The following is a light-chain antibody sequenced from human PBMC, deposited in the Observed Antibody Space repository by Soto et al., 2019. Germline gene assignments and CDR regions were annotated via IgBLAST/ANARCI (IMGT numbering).Light chain of an antibody. Sequence: QSVLTQPASVSGSPGQSITISCTGTSSDVGGYNYVSWYQQHPGKAPKPMIYEVSNRPSGVSNRFSGSKSGNTASLTISGLQAEDEADYYCSSYTSSSTYVFGTGTKGTVL. V-gene: IGLV2-14*01. J-gene: IGLJ1*01. CDR1: SSDVGGYNY. CDR3: SSYTSSSTYV. CDR2: EVS.